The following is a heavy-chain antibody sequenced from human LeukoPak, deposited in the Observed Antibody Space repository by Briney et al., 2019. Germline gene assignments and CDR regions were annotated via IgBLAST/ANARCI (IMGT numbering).Heavy chain of an antibody. V-gene: IGHV3-9*01. CDR3: AKASAGFCPSISCYGHFDS. CDR1: GFTFDSYA. D-gene: IGHD2-2*01. J-gene: IGHJ4*02. Sequence: GGSLRLSCAASGFTFDSYAMQWDRQAPGKGLEWVSGLSWNSGRIDYADSVKGRFTISRDNAKSSLYLQMNSLRPEDTALYYCAKASAGFCPSISCYGHFDSWGQGTLVTVSS. CDR2: LSWNSGRI.